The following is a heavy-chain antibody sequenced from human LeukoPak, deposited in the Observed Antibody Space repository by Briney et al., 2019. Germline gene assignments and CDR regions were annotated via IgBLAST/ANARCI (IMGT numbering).Heavy chain of an antibody. V-gene: IGHV1-2*02. CDR2: INPNSGGT. Sequence: ASVKVSCKASGYTFTGYYMHWVRQAPGQGLEWMGWINPNSGGTNYAQKFQGRVTMTRDTSISTAYMELSRLRSDDTAVYYCARDHWKVNRFDPWGQGTLVTVSS. J-gene: IGHJ5*02. CDR1: GYTFTGYY. D-gene: IGHD1-1*01. CDR3: ARDHWKVNRFDP.